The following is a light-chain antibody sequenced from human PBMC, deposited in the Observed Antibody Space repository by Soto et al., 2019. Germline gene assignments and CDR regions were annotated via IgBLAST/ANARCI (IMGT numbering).Light chain of an antibody. J-gene: IGKJ3*01. V-gene: IGKV3-11*01. CDR3: QHRHN. Sequence: EVVLTQSPATLSLSPGDRATLSCRASQSVSIDFTWYQQKPGQAPRLLIYDASNKATGIPARFSGSGSGTDFTLTFSSLEPENFAVYDCQHRHNFGPGTKVDIK. CDR1: QSVSID. CDR2: DAS.